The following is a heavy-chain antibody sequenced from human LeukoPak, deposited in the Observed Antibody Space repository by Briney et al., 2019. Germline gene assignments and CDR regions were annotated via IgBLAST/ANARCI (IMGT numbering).Heavy chain of an antibody. V-gene: IGHV4-34*01. J-gene: IGHJ4*02. D-gene: IGHD1-26*01. CDR3: AREGIVGATST. Sequence: PSETLSLTCAVYGGSFSGYYWSRIRQPPGKGLEWIGEINHSGSTNYNPSLKSRVTISVDTSKNQFSLKLSSVTAADTAVYYCAREGIVGATSTWGQGTLVTVSS. CDR2: INHSGST. CDR1: GGSFSGYY.